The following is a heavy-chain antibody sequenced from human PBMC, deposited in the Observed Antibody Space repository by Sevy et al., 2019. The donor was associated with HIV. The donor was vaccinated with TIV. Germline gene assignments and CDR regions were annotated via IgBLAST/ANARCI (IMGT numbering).Heavy chain of an antibody. J-gene: IGHJ4*02. D-gene: IGHD3-10*01. Sequence: SETLSLTCTVSGGSISSYYWSWIRQPAGKGLEWIGRINISETIYKPSLKSGVTMSLDTSKSQFSLQLSYVTAADTAVYYSARAQPAGPLHFDYWGQGTLVTVSS. V-gene: IGHV4-4*07. CDR1: GGSISSYY. CDR3: ARAQPAGPLHFDY. CDR2: INISET.